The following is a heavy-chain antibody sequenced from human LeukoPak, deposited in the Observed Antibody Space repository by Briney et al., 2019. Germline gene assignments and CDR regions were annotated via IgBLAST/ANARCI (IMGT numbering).Heavy chain of an antibody. CDR3: ARHSPGYAYYYGMDV. CDR2: IIPIFGTA. V-gene: IGHV1-69*13. Sequence: SVKVSCKASGGTFSSYAISWVRQAPGQGLEWVGGIIPIFGTANYAQKFQGRVTITADESTSTAYMELSSLRSGDTAVYYCARHSPGYAYYYGMDVWGQRTPVTVSS. CDR1: GGTFSSYA. D-gene: IGHD2-15*01. J-gene: IGHJ6*02.